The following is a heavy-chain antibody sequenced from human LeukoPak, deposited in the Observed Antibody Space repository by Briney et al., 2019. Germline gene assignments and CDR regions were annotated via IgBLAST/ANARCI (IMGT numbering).Heavy chain of an antibody. D-gene: IGHD3-16*01. V-gene: IGHV3-72*01. CDR3: SRDGGDAINSAFDI. J-gene: IGHJ3*02. Sequence: PGGSLRLSCAASGFIFSDYILDWVRQAPGKGLEWLGRIGRGLNGYTTEYAASVEGRFTISRDDSENSLYLHMNSLKIEDTAVYYCSRDGGDAINSAFDIWGQGTMVTVSS. CDR1: GFIFSDYI. CDR2: IGRGLNGYTT.